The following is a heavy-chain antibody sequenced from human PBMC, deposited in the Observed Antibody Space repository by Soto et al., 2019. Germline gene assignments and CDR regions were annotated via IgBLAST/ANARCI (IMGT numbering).Heavy chain of an antibody. J-gene: IGHJ5*02. CDR2: IYYSGST. CDR1: GGSISSGGYY. CDR3: ARDRVVVVAATRGGGWFDP. Sequence: QVQLQESGPGLVKPSQTLSLTCVVSGGSISSGGYYWSWIRQHPGQGLEWIGYIYYSGSTYYNPSLKSRVTVSVDRSKNQFSLKLSSVTAADTAVYYCARDRVVVVAATRGGGWFDPWGQGTLVTVSS. V-gene: IGHV4-31*11. D-gene: IGHD2-15*01.